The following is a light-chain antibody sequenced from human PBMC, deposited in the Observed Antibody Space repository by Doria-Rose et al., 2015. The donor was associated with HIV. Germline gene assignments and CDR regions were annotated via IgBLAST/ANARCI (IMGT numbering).Light chain of an antibody. CDR1: QRVKSSY. CDR2: DAS. Sequence: TQSPGTLSLSPGERATLSCRDRQRVKSSYLAWYQQKPGQAPRLLIYDASTRATGIPDRFSGSESATDFTLTISRLEPEDVAVYYCQQYGTSRGTFGQGTRLEIK. V-gene: IGKV3-20*01. J-gene: IGKJ5*01. CDR3: QQYGTSRGT.